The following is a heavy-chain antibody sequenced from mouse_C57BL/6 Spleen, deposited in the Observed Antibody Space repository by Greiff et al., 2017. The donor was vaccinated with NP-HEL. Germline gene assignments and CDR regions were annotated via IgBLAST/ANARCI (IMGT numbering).Heavy chain of an antibody. CDR1: GFTFSSYG. CDR3: ASITTVVVPYWYFDV. J-gene: IGHJ1*03. V-gene: IGHV5-6*01. D-gene: IGHD1-1*01. Sequence: EVQLVESGGDLVKPGGSLKLSCAASGFTFSSYGMSWVRQTPDKRLEWVATISSGGSYTYYPDSVKGRFTISRDNAKNTLYLQMSSLKSEDTAMYYCASITTVVVPYWYFDVWGTGTTVTVSS. CDR2: ISSGGSYT.